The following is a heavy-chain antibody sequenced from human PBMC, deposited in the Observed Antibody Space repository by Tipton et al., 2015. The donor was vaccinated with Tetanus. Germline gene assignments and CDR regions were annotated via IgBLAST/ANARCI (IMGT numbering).Heavy chain of an antibody. V-gene: IGHV3-7*01. Sequence: SLRLSCAASGFIFSSYWMGWVRQAPGKGLEWVAKIKEDGSEKNYVDSVKGRFTISRDNAKNSLYLQMNSLRAEDTAVYYCARESRSRVVGQWGQGALLTVSS. J-gene: IGHJ4*02. CDR2: IKEDGSEK. CDR3: ARESRSRVVGQ. D-gene: IGHD2-21*01. CDR1: GFIFSSYW.